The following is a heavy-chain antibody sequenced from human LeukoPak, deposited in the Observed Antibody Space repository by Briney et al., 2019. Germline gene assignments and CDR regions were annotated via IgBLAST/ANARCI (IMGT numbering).Heavy chain of an antibody. V-gene: IGHV3-30*18. CDR3: AKDQWRSVVAATRDAFDI. Sequence: PGGSLGLSCAASGFTFSSYGMHWVRQAPGKGLEWVAVISYDGSNKYYADSVKGRFTISRDNSKNTLYLQMNSLRAEDTAVYYCAKDQWRSVVAATRDAFDIWGQGTMVTVSS. CDR1: GFTFSSYG. CDR2: ISYDGSNK. D-gene: IGHD2-15*01. J-gene: IGHJ3*02.